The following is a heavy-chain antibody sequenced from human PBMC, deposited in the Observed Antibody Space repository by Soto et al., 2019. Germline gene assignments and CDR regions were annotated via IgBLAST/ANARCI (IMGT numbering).Heavy chain of an antibody. Sequence: ASVKVSCKASGYTFTSYDINWVRQATGQGLEWMGWMNPNSGNTGYAQKFQGRVTMTRDTSISTAYMELSSLRSEDTAVYYCAREGYDDVWGSLHPYNCFDSWGQGTLVTVSS. J-gene: IGHJ5*01. D-gene: IGHD3-16*01. CDR1: GYTFTSYD. CDR2: MNPNSGNT. V-gene: IGHV1-8*01. CDR3: AREGYDDVWGSLHPYNCFDS.